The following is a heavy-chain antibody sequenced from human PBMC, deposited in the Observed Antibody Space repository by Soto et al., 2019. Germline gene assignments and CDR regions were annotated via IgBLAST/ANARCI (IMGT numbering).Heavy chain of an antibody. V-gene: IGHV4-59*01. D-gene: IGHD2-2*01. CDR2: IYYSGST. CDR1: GGSISSYY. J-gene: IGHJ6*02. Sequence: LSLTCTVSGGSISSYYWSWIRQPPGKGLEWIGYIYYSGSTNYNPSLKSRVTISVDTSKNQFSLKLSSVTAADTAVYYCARDLFGYCSSTSCPGYYYYGMDVWGQGTTVTVSS. CDR3: ARDLFGYCSSTSCPGYYYYGMDV.